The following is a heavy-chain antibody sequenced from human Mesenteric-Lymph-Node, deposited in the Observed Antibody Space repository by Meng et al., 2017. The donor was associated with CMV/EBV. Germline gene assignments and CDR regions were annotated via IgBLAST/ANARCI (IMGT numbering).Heavy chain of an antibody. J-gene: IGHJ4*02. CDR1: GFNFITYT. V-gene: IGHV3-21*01. CDR2: ISISSGGYI. D-gene: IGHD2-2*01. CDR3: ATDIVPAGPFDY. Sequence: GGSLTLSCAASGFNFITYTMSWVRQAPGKGLEWVSSISISSGGYIYYADSVRSRFTISRDNTKNSLYLQMNSLRAEDTAVYYCATDIVPAGPFDYWGQGTLVTVSS.